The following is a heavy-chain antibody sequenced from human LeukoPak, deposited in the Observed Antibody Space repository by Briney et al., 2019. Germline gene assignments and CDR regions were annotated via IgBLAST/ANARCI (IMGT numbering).Heavy chain of an antibody. V-gene: IGHV3-11*01. D-gene: IGHD3-10*01. CDR1: GFTFSDYY. CDR2: ITSSGRAI. Sequence: GGSLRLSCAASGFTFSDYYMSWIRQAPGKGLEWVSYITSSGRAIYYADSVKGRFTISRDNAKNSLYLQMNSLRAEDTAVYYCAGDTREVISGDAFDVWGQGTMVTVSS. J-gene: IGHJ3*01. CDR3: AGDTREVISGDAFDV.